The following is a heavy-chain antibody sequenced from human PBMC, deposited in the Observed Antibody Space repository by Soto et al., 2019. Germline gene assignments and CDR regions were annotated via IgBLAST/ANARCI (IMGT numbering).Heavy chain of an antibody. V-gene: IGHV4-4*02. J-gene: IGHJ3*02. CDR1: GDSISSGHW. Sequence: SETLSLTCVVSGDSISSGHWWSWVRQPPGKGLEWIGQIYHSGSTNYSPSLKSRVTISVDKSKNQFSLRLSSVTAADTAIYYCAKRGFSDSGGSSDAFDIWGQGTMVT. CDR2: IYHSGST. CDR3: AKRGFSDSGGSSDAFDI. D-gene: IGHD3-22*01.